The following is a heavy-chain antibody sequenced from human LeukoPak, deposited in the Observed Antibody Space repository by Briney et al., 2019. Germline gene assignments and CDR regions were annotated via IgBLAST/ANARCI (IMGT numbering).Heavy chain of an antibody. V-gene: IGHV3-21*01. CDR2: ISSSSSYI. CDR3: ARVGDFSFGDAFDI. Sequence: AGSLRLSCAASGFTFSSYSMNWVRQAPGKGLEWVSSISSSSSYIYYAYSVKGRFTIFGDNAKNSLYLQMNSLRAEDTAVYYCARVGDFSFGDAFDIWGQGTMVTVFS. D-gene: IGHD4-17*01. J-gene: IGHJ3*02. CDR1: GFTFSSYS.